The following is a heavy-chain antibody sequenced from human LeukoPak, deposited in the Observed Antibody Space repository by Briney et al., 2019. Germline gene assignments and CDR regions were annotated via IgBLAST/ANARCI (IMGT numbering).Heavy chain of an antibody. CDR1: GGSISSSSYY. D-gene: IGHD6-25*01. Sequence: PGGSLRLSCTVSGGSISSSSYYWGWIRQPPGKGLGWIGSIYYSGSPYYNPSLRSRVSIYVDNSKNQFPLKLSSVTAADTAVYFCGRSYNSGWSWFDPQGQGALITVSS. CDR2: IYYSGSP. V-gene: IGHV4-39*01. J-gene: IGHJ5*02. CDR3: GRSYNSGWSWFDP.